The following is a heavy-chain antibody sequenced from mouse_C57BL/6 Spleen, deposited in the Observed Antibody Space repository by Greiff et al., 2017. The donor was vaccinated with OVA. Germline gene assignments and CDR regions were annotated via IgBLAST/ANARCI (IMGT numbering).Heavy chain of an antibody. D-gene: IGHD2-1*01. Sequence: QVQLQQPGAELVKPGASVKLSCKASGYTFTSYWMQWVKQRPGQGLEWIGEIDPSDSYTNYNQKFKGKATLTVDTSSSTAYMQLSSLTSEYSAVYYCAKGIYYGNYVGAWFAYWGQGTLVTVSA. J-gene: IGHJ3*01. CDR1: GYTFTSYW. CDR3: AKGIYYGNYVGAWFAY. CDR2: IDPSDSYT. V-gene: IGHV1-50*01.